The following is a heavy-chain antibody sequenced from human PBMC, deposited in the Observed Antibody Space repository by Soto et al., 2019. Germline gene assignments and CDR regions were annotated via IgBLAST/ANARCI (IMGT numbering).Heavy chain of an antibody. CDR2: ISYDGNNK. CDR1: GFTFSSYG. Sequence: QVQLVESGGGVVQPGRSLRLSCAASGFTFSSYGMHWVRQAPGKGLEWVAVISYDGNNKYHADSVKGRFTISRDNSKNTLFLQMNSLRAEDTALYCCAKDISIAAADYYFDYWGQGTLVTVSS. V-gene: IGHV3-30*18. CDR3: AKDISIAAADYYFDY. J-gene: IGHJ4*02. D-gene: IGHD6-25*01.